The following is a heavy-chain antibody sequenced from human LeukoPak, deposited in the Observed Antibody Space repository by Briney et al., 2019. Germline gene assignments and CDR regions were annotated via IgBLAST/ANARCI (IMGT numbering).Heavy chain of an antibody. CDR3: AKDYGSGSHWYFDL. J-gene: IGHJ2*01. D-gene: IGHD3-10*01. V-gene: IGHV3-11*04. Sequence: GGSLRLSCAASGFTFSDNYMTWVRQAPGKGLEWLSYISGNGGVIQYADSVKGRFTISRDNAKNLLYLQMDSLRVEDTAVYYCAKDYGSGSHWYFDLWGRGTLVTVSS. CDR2: ISGNGGVI. CDR1: GFTFSDNY.